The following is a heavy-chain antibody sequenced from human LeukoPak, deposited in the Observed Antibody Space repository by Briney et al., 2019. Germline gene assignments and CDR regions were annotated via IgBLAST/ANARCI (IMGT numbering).Heavy chain of an antibody. CDR1: EFTLSNYW. CDR2: INSDGTST. CDR3: ARENGANRRALDV. Sequence: PGGSLRLSCVASEFTLSNYWIHWVRQAPGKGLVWVSRINSDGTSTIYADSVKGRFTISRDNAKNTLYLQMNSLRAEDTAVYYCARENGANRRALDVWGPGTRVTVSS. D-gene: IGHD4/OR15-4a*01. V-gene: IGHV3-74*01. J-gene: IGHJ3*01.